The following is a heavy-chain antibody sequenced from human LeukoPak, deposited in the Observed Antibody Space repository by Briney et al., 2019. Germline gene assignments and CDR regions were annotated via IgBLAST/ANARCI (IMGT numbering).Heavy chain of an antibody. J-gene: IGHJ3*02. V-gene: IGHV3-23*01. CDR3: AKTYSSSWYSAFDI. CDR2: ISISGDDT. Sequence: GGSLRLSCAASGFTFSSYAMSWVRQAPGRGLEWVSAISISGDDTYYADSVKGRFTISRDNSRSTLYLQMNSLRAEDTAVYYCAKTYSSSWYSAFDIWGQGTMVTVSS. CDR1: GFTFSSYA. D-gene: IGHD6-13*01.